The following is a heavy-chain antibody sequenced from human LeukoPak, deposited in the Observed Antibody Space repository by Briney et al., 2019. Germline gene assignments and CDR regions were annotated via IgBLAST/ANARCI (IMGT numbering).Heavy chain of an antibody. CDR3: ARGDVGATFYGMDV. CDR1: GGTFSSYA. V-gene: IGHV1-69*13. D-gene: IGHD1-26*01. CDR2: IIPIFGTA. J-gene: IGHJ6*02. Sequence: SVKVSCKASGGTFSSYAISWVRQAPGQGLEWMGGIIPIFGTANYAQKFQGRVTITADESTSTAYMELSSLSSEDTAVYYCARGDVGATFYGMDVWGQGTTVTVSS.